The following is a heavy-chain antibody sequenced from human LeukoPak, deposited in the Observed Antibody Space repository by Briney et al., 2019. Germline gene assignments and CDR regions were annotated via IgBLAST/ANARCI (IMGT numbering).Heavy chain of an antibody. CDR3: ARGVSEAIFGVVNPNYYYYYMDV. CDR1: GGTFSNYA. CDR2: IIPIFGTA. Sequence: RASVKVSCKASGGTFSNYAISWVRQAPGQGLEWMGGIIPIFGTANYAQKFQGRVTITTDESTSTAYMELSSLRSEDTAVYYCARGVSEAIFGVVNPNYYYYYMDVWGKGTTVTVSS. J-gene: IGHJ6*03. D-gene: IGHD3-3*01. V-gene: IGHV1-69*05.